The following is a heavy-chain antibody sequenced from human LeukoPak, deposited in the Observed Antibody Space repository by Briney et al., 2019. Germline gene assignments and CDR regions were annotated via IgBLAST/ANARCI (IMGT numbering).Heavy chain of an antibody. J-gene: IGHJ4*02. CDR3: ARKSGYVTSSGYYYGRPNYFDY. CDR2: INHSGST. V-gene: IGHV4-34*01. Sequence: SETLSLTCAVYGGSSSGYYWSWIRQPPGKGLEWIGEINHSGSTNYNPSLKSRVTISVDTSKNQFSLKLSSVTAADTAVYYCARKSGYVTSSGYYYGRPNYFDYWGQGTLVTVSS. CDR1: GGSSSGYY. D-gene: IGHD3-22*01.